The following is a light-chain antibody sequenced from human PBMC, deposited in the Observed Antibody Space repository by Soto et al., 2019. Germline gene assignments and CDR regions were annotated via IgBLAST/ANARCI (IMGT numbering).Light chain of an antibody. CDR3: QQRRNLPYT. V-gene: IGKV3-11*01. J-gene: IGKJ2*01. CDR1: QSVSNY. CDR2: DTT. Sequence: ETLLTQSPGTLPLSPGERATLSCRASQSVSNYLAWFQQKPGQARRLLIFDTTNRAPGTPARFSGSGSVTDFTLTISSLEPEDFAVYYCQQRRNLPYTFGQGTKLEIK.